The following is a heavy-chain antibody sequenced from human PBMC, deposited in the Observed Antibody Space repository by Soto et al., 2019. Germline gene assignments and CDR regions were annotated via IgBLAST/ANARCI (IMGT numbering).Heavy chain of an antibody. Sequence: SETLSLTCTVSGDSIRRPFYWGWIRQPPGKGLEWIGSMYHNGNTYYNPSLQSRVTISVDTSKNQFSLKLTSVTAADTALYYCARQILMSTPYLLDFWGLGTLVTVSS. CDR3: ARQILMSTPYLLDF. D-gene: IGHD2-15*01. J-gene: IGHJ4*02. CDR1: GDSIRRPFY. V-gene: IGHV4-38-2*02. CDR2: MYHNGNT.